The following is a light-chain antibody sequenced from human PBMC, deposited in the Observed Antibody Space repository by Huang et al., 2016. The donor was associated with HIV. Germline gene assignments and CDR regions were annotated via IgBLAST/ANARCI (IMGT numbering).Light chain of an antibody. J-gene: IGKJ4*01. CDR3: QHYNNWPPLS. Sequence: VILTQSPATLSVSPGEGATLSCRARQNIGNHLAWYQQRPGQAPRLLMFGASTRATGAPARCNGRGSGTEFNLNISGLQSEDFATYYCQHYNNWPPLSFGGGTEVDIK. CDR1: QNIGNH. CDR2: GAS. V-gene: IGKV3-15*01.